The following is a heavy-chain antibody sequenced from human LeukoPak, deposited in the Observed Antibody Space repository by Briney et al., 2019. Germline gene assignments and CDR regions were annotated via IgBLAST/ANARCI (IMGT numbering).Heavy chain of an antibody. CDR1: GYTFTSYG. CDR3: ARGRVDTAMVDYYYGMDV. Sequence: GASVKVSCKASGYTFTSYGISWVRQAPGQGLEWMGWISAYNGNTNYAQRLQGRVTMTTDTSTSTAYMELRSLRSDDTAVYYCARGRVDTAMVDYYYGMDVWGQGTTVTVSS. J-gene: IGHJ6*02. D-gene: IGHD5-18*01. CDR2: ISAYNGNT. V-gene: IGHV1-18*01.